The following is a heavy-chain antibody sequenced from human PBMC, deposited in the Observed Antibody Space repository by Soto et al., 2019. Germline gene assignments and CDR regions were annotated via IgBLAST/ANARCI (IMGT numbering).Heavy chain of an antibody. V-gene: IGHV3-30-3*01. J-gene: IGHJ4*02. Sequence: PGGSLRLSCAASGFTFSSYAMHWVRQAPGKGLEWVAVISYDGSNKYYADSVKGRFTISRDNSKNTLYLQMNSLRAEDTAVYYCARDGRRLGAGLEFYRFDYCGQRNLVTV. CDR3: ARDGRRLGAGLEFYRFDY. CDR2: ISYDGSNK. D-gene: IGHD1-1*01. CDR1: GFTFSSYA.